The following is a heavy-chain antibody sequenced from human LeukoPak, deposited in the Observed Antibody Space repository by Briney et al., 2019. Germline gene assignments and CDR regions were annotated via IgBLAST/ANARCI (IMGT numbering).Heavy chain of an antibody. CDR2: IYTSGST. D-gene: IGHD5-18*01. V-gene: IGHV4-61*02. CDR1: GGSISSGSYY. J-gene: IGHJ4*02. Sequence: PSETLSLTCTVSGGSISSGSYYWSWIRQPAGKGLEWIGRIYTSGSTNYNPSLKSRVTISLDTSKNQFSLKLSSVTAADTAVYYCARDQRGYSYGYFDSWGQGTLVTVSS. CDR3: ARDQRGYSYGYFDS.